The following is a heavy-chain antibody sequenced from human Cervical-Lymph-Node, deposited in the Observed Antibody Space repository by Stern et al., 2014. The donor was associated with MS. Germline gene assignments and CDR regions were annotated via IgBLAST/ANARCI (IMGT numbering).Heavy chain of an antibody. Sequence: VQLLESGAEVKKPGSSVKVSCKASGGTFSSYAISWVRQAPGQGLEWVGGFIPIFGTANYAQKFQGRVTITADESTSTAYMELSSLRSEDTAVYYCARGELKEGLVRGMDVWGQGTTVTVSS. D-gene: IGHD1-26*01. J-gene: IGHJ6*02. CDR2: FIPIFGTA. V-gene: IGHV1-69*01. CDR1: GGTFSSYA. CDR3: ARGELKEGLVRGMDV.